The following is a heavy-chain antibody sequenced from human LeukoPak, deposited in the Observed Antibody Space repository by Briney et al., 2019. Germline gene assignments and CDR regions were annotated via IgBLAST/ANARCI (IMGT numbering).Heavy chain of an antibody. Sequence: PGGSLRLSFAAAGFTFSGYGMHWVRQAPGKGAWRVAGICYDGSNKYYADSVKGRFTISRDNSKNTLYLQMNSLRAEDTAVYYCARDQRGYSYGNFDYWGQGTLVTVSS. J-gene: IGHJ4*02. V-gene: IGHV3-33*01. CDR2: ICYDGSNK. CDR3: ARDQRGYSYGNFDY. D-gene: IGHD5-18*01. CDR1: GFTFSGYG.